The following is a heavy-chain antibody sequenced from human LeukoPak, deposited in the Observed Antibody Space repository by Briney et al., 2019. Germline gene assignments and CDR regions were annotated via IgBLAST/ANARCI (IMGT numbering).Heavy chain of an antibody. V-gene: IGHV4-31*03. CDR2: IYYSGST. D-gene: IGHD6-19*01. CDR3: ASAVSPPGIAVAGAFDI. CDR1: GGSISSGGYY. Sequence: PSETLSLTCTVSGGSISSGGYYWSWIRQHPGKGLEWIGYIYYSGSTYYNPSLKSRVTISVDTSKNQFSLKLSSVTAADTAVYYCASAVSPPGIAVAGAFDIWGQGTMVTVSS. J-gene: IGHJ3*02.